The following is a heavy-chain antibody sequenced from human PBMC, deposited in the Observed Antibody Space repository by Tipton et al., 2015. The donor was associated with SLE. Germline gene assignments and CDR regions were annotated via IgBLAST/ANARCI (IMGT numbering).Heavy chain of an antibody. V-gene: IGHV4-59*08. CDR2: LSYSGST. CDR1: GDSIGDYY. J-gene: IGHJ4*02. D-gene: IGHD3-16*01. CDR3: ATQGYYDSSFDY. Sequence: TLSLTCTVSGDSIGDYYWSWIRQPPGKGLEWIGYLSYSGSTNYNPSLESRVTISVDTSKNQFSLKLSSVTAADTAVYYCATQGYYDSSFDYWGQGTLVTVSS.